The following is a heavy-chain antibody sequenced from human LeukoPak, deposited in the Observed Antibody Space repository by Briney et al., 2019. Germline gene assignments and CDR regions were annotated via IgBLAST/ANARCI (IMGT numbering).Heavy chain of an antibody. CDR3: ARDLAAAGTRWFDP. V-gene: IGHV4-59*01. CDR2: IYYSGST. J-gene: IGHJ5*02. Sequence: PSETLSLTCTVSGGSISSYYWSWIRQPPGKGLGWIGYIYYSGSTNYNPSLKSRVTISVDTSKNQFSLKLSSVTAADTAVYYCARDLAAAGTRWFDPWGQGTLVTVSS. CDR1: GGSISSYY. D-gene: IGHD6-13*01.